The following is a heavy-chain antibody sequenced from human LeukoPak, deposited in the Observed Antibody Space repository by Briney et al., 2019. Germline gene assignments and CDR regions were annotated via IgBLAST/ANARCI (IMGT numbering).Heavy chain of an antibody. J-gene: IGHJ5*02. CDR2: IYYSGST. Sequence: SETLSLTCTVSGGSISSSSYYWGWIRQPPGKGLEWIGSIYYSGSTYYNPSLKSRVTISVDTSKNQFSLKLSSVTAADTAVYYCARHFKGQGWFGELRVNWFDPWGQGTLVTVSS. V-gene: IGHV4-39*01. CDR3: ARHFKGQGWFGELRVNWFDP. D-gene: IGHD3-10*01. CDR1: GGSISSSSYY.